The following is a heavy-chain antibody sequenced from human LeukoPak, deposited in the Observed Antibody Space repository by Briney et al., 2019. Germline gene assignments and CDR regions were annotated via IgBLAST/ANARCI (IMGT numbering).Heavy chain of an antibody. Sequence: GESLKTSFNGSGYSIASYWIGLVRQMPGKGLEWMGIIYPGDSDTRYSPSFQGQVTISADKSISTAYLQWSSLKASDTAMYYCARHGSSGIYYFDYSGQRTLVTVSS. D-gene: IGHD6-19*01. V-gene: IGHV5-51*01. J-gene: IGHJ4*02. CDR2: IYPGDSDT. CDR3: ARHGSSGIYYFDY. CDR1: GYSIASYW.